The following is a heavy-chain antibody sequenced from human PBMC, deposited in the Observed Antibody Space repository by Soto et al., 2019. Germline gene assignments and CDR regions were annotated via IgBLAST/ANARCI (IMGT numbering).Heavy chain of an antibody. CDR2: ISWNSGSI. D-gene: IGHD3-3*01. J-gene: IGHJ3*02. CDR3: AKDILRFQARRGDAFDI. V-gene: IGHV3-9*01. CDR1: GFTFDDYA. Sequence: PGGSLRLSCAASGFTFDDYAMHWVRQAPGKGLEWVSGISWNSGSIGYADSVKGRFTISRDNAKNSLYLQMNSLRAEDTALYYCAKDILRFQARRGDAFDIWGQGTMVTVSS.